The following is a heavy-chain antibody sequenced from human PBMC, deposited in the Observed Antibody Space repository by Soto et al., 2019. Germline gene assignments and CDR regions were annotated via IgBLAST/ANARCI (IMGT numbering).Heavy chain of an antibody. J-gene: IGHJ4*02. CDR1: GYTFTSYG. CDR2: ISAYNGNT. D-gene: IGHD6-19*01. V-gene: IGHV1-18*04. CDR3: ARDLDAYSSGWYGDY. Sequence: ASVKVSFKASGYTFTSYGISWVRQAPGQGLEWMGWISAYNGNTNYAQKLQGRVTMTTDTSASTAYMELRSLRSDDTAVYYCARDLDAYSSGWYGDYWGQGTLVTVSS.